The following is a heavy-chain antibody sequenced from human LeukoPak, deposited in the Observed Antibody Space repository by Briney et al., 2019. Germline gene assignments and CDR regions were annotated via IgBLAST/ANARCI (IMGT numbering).Heavy chain of an antibody. CDR1: GFTFSSYA. Sequence: PGGSLRLSCAASGFTFSSYAMSWVRQAPGKGLEWIGEINHSGSTNYNPSLKSRVTISVDTSKNQFSLKLSSVTAADTAVYYCASLSRSGFIDWYFDLWGRGTLVTVSS. V-gene: IGHV4-34*01. J-gene: IGHJ2*01. D-gene: IGHD3-22*01. CDR3: ASLSRSGFIDWYFDL. CDR2: INHSGST.